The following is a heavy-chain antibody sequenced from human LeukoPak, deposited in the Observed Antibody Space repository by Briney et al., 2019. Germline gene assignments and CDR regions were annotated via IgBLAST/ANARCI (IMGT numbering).Heavy chain of an antibody. V-gene: IGHV3-21*01. CDR2: ISSSSSYI. Sequence: GSLRLSCAASGFTFSSYWMNWVRQAPGKGLEWVSSISSSSSYIYYADSVKGRFTISRDSAKNSLYLQMNSLRAEDTAVYYCAREHTINPGVDPWGQGTLVTVSS. CDR1: GFTFSSYW. D-gene: IGHD5-24*01. CDR3: AREHTINPGVDP. J-gene: IGHJ5*02.